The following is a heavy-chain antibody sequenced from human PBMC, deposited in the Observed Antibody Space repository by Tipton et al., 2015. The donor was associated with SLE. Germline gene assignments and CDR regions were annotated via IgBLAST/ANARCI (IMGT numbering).Heavy chain of an antibody. Sequence: SLRLSCAASGFSFDTSFSTSWMHWVRQVPGKGLVWVARISEDGRSTSYADSVKGRFTVSRDNARKTLYLQMNSLRAEDTAVYSCGRGGLEPVDYWGQGTLVTVSS. CDR1: GFSFDTSFSTSW. D-gene: IGHD1-1*01. V-gene: IGHV3-74*01. CDR2: ISEDGRST. CDR3: GRGGLEPVDY. J-gene: IGHJ4*02.